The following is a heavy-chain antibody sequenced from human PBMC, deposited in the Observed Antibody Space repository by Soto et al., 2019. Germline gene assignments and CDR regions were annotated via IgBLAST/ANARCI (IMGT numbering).Heavy chain of an antibody. D-gene: IGHD7-27*01. CDR3: AAETGDYYHGMDV. Sequence: QMQLVQSGPEVKKPGTSVKVSCKASGFTFTSSAVQWVRQARGQRLEWIGWIVVGSGNTNYAQKYQERVTSTRDMATSTAYLELSSLRSEDTAVYYCAAETGDYYHGMDVWGQGTTVTVSS. J-gene: IGHJ6*02. CDR2: IVVGSGNT. CDR1: GFTFTSSA. V-gene: IGHV1-58*01.